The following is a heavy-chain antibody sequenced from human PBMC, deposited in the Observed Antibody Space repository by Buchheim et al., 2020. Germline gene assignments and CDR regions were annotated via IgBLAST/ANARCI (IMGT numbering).Heavy chain of an antibody. V-gene: IGHV3-66*02. CDR2: VYRGGDT. CDR3: ARGRYSGCWYFDL. D-gene: IGHD1-26*01. J-gene: IGHJ2*01. CDR1: GFSVSSKY. Sequence: EVQLVESGGGLVQPGRSLRLSCVASGFSVSSKYMSWVRQAPGKGLEWVSGVYRGGDTYYSDLAKGRFTISRDNSQNTLHLLMNSLRPEDKGVYYCARGRYSGCWYFDLWGRGTL.